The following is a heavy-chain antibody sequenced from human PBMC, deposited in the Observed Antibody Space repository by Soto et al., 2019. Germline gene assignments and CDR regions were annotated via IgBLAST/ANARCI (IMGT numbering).Heavy chain of an antibody. J-gene: IGHJ4*02. Sequence: EVQLVESGGRLVQPGGSLRLSCAAYGFTFSTHWMTWVRQPPGKGLEWVANMDQDGSETYYVDSVRGRFTVSRDNAKNSLYLQMNSLSVEDTAVYYCVCGGNFFIYWGQGTLVTVSP. CDR2: MDQDGSET. CDR1: GFTFSTHW. D-gene: IGHD3-16*01. CDR3: VCGGNFFIY. V-gene: IGHV3-7*01.